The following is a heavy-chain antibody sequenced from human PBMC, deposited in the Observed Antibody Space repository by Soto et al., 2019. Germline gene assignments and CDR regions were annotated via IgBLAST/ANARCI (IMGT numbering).Heavy chain of an antibody. J-gene: IGHJ4*02. CDR2: IYSGVNT. CDR1: GFTVISDY. V-gene: IGHV3-66*01. D-gene: IGHD1-26*01. CDR3: ARGRLLISD. Sequence: DVQLVESGGGLVQRGGSLRLACAASGFTVISDYMTWVRQAPGKGLEWVSVIYSGVNTSYADSVKGRFTISRDNAKNTLYLHMNSLRAEDTAVYYCARGRLLISDWGQGAQVIV.